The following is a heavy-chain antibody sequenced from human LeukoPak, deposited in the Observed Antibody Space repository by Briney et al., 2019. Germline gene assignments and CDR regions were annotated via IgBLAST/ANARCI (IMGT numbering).Heavy chain of an antibody. CDR2: ISGSGGST. V-gene: IGHV3-23*01. Sequence: GGSLRLSCAASGFTFSSYATSWVRQAPGKGLEWVSAISGSGGSTYYADSVKGRFTISRDNSKNSLYLQMNSLRAEDTAVYYCARAAWDSSGYSDAFDIWGQGTMVTVSS. CDR1: GFTFSSYA. CDR3: ARAAWDSSGYSDAFDI. D-gene: IGHD3-22*01. J-gene: IGHJ3*02.